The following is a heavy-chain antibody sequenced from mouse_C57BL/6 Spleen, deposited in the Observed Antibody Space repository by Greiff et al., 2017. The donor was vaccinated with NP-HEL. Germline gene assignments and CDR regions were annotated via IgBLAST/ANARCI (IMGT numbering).Heavy chain of an antibody. CDR3: ARYDYDRDWYFDV. CDR2: IYIGNGYT. CDR1: GYTFTSYG. Sequence: EVQVVESGAELVRPGSSVKMSCKTSGYTFTSYGINWVKQRPGQGLEWIGYIYIGNGYTEYNEKFKGKATLTSDTSSSTAYMQLSSLPSEDSAIYFCARYDYDRDWYFDVWGTGTTVTVSS. J-gene: IGHJ1*03. V-gene: IGHV1-58*01. D-gene: IGHD2-4*01.